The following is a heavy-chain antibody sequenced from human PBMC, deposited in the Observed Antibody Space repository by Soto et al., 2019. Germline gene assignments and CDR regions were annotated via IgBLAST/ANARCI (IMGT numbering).Heavy chain of an antibody. CDR1: GFTFDDYA. V-gene: IGHV3-9*01. J-gene: IGHJ4*02. Sequence: PGGSLRLSCASSGFTFDDYAMHWVRQAPGKGLEWVSGISWNSGSIGYADSVKGRFTISRDNAKNSLYLQMNSLRAEDTALYYCAKGITMVRGVIINDPYFDYWGQGTLVTVSS. CDR2: ISWNSGSI. CDR3: AKGITMVRGVIINDPYFDY. D-gene: IGHD3-10*01.